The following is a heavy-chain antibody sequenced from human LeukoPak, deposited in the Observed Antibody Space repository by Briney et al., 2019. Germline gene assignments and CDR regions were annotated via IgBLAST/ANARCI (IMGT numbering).Heavy chain of an antibody. CDR1: GGSISSGGYY. CDR3: ARGGYHCSSTSCYTYNWFDP. Sequence: SETLSLTCTVSGGSISSGGYYWSWIRQHPGKGLEWIGYIYYSGSTYYNPSLKSRVTISVDTSKNQFSLKLSSVTAADTAVYYCARGGYHCSSTSCYTYNWFDPWGQGTLVTVSS. D-gene: IGHD2-2*02. CDR2: IYYSGST. V-gene: IGHV4-31*03. J-gene: IGHJ5*02.